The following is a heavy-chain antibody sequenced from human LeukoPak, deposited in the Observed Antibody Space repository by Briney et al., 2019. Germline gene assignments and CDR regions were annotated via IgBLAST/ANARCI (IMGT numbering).Heavy chain of an antibody. CDR1: GFTFSGHW. V-gene: IGHV3-74*01. J-gene: IGHJ4*02. CDR3: AKDTGFFLPGE. Sequence: GGSLRLSCAAPGFTFSGHWMHWVRQAPGKGLVWVSRINSDGSSTTYADSVKGRFTTSRDNAKNTLYLQMSSLRADDTAVYYCAKDTGFFLPGEWGQGTLVTVSS. D-gene: IGHD2/OR15-2a*01. CDR2: INSDGSST.